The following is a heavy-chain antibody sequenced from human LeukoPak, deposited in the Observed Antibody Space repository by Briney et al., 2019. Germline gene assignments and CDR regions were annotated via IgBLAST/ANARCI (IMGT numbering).Heavy chain of an antibody. Sequence: GGSLRLSCAASGFTVSSNHMSWVRQAPGKGLEWVANIKQDGSEKYYVDSVKGRFTISRDNAKNSLYLQMNSLRAEDTAVYYCARDSGSYGSSWYYLYWFDPWGQGTLVTVSS. CDR3: ARDSGSYGSSWYYLYWFDP. D-gene: IGHD6-13*01. J-gene: IGHJ5*02. CDR2: IKQDGSEK. V-gene: IGHV3-7*05. CDR1: GFTVSSNH.